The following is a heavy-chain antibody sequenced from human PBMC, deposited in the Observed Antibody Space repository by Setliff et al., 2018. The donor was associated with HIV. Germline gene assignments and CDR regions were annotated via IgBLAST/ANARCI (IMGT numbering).Heavy chain of an antibody. V-gene: IGHV1-69*13. CDR2: IIPIFGTA. Sequence: ASVKVSCKASGHTFASYGITWVRQAPGQGLEWMGGIIPIFGTANYAQKFQGRVTIAADESTSTAYMELSSLRSEDTAVYYCARGVTLVRGGRGDIWGQGTMVTVSS. CDR1: GHTFASYG. J-gene: IGHJ3*02. D-gene: IGHD3-10*01. CDR3: ARGVTLVRGGRGDI.